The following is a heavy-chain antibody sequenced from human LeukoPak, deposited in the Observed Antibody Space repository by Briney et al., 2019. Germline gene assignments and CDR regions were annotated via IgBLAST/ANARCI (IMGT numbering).Heavy chain of an antibody. CDR3: ARGQITMVRGVIFRWFDP. CDR2: INHSGST. V-gene: IGHV4-34*01. CDR1: GGSFSGYY. D-gene: IGHD3-10*01. Sequence: SETPSLTCAVYGGSFSGYYWSWIRQPPGKGLEWIGEINHSGSTNYNPSLKSRVTISVDTSKNQFSLKLSSVTAADTAVYYCARGQITMVRGVIFRWFDPWGQGTLVTVSS. J-gene: IGHJ5*02.